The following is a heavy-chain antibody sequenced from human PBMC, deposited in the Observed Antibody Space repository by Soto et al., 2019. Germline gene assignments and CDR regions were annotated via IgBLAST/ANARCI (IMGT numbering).Heavy chain of an antibody. Sequence: GGSLRLSCAASGFTFSTYAMHWVRQAPGKGLEWVTVISYDGTNKYYADSVRGRFTISRDNSKNTVYLQMNSLRAEDTAVYYCARENVDIASTMFPYFDNWGQGNLVTVSS. V-gene: IGHV3-30*03. CDR3: ARENVDIASTMFPYFDN. D-gene: IGHD5-12*01. J-gene: IGHJ4*02. CDR2: ISYDGTNK. CDR1: GFTFSTYA.